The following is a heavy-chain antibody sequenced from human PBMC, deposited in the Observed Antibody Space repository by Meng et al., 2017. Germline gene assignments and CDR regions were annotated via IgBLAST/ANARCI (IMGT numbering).Heavy chain of an antibody. Sequence: GGSLRLSCAASGFTFSSYEMNWVRQAPGKGLEWVSYISSSGSTIYYADSVKGRFTVSRDNAKNSLYLQMNSLRAEDTAVYYCARGYSSGWYSGKKDAFDIWGQGTMVPSPQ. CDR3: ARGYSSGWYSGKKDAFDI. D-gene: IGHD6-19*01. CDR1: GFTFSSYE. V-gene: IGHV3-48*03. CDR2: ISSSGSTI. J-gene: IGHJ3*02.